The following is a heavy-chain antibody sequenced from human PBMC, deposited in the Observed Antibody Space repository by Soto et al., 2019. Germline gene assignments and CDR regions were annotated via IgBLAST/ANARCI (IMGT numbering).Heavy chain of an antibody. J-gene: IGHJ4*02. V-gene: IGHV1-18*01. CDR3: ARGRYGDY. D-gene: IGHD1-1*01. Sequence: QVHLVQSGAEVKKPGASVKVSCKASGYTFTSYDITWVRQAPGQGLEWMGWISAHNGNTDYAQKLQGRVIVTRDTSTSTAYMELRSLRSDDTAVYYYARGRYGDYWGQGALVTVSS. CDR1: GYTFTSYD. CDR2: ISAHNGNT.